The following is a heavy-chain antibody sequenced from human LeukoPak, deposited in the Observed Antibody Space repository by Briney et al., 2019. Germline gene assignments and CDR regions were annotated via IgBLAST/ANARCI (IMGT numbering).Heavy chain of an antibody. CDR1: GFTFSSYA. V-gene: IGHV3-23*01. J-gene: IGHJ6*02. D-gene: IGHD6-13*01. Sequence: PGRSLRLSCAASGFTFSSYAMSWVRQAPGKGLEWVSAISGSGGSTYYADSVKGRFTISRDNSKNTLYLQMNSLRAEDTAVYYCAKDEAAAAGGYYYYGMDVWGQGTTVTVSS. CDR3: AKDEAAAAGGYYYYGMDV. CDR2: ISGSGGST.